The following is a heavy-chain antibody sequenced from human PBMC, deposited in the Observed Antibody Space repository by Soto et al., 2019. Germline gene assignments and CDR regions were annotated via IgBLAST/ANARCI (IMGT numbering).Heavy chain of an antibody. D-gene: IGHD2-2*02. CDR2: IDPSDSYT. Sequence: GESLKISCKGSGYSFTSYWISWVRQMPGKGLEWMGRIDPSDSYTNYSPSFQGHVTISADKSISTAYLQWSSLKASDTAMYYCARQLVVPAAISGYYYYGMDVWGQGTTVTVSS. J-gene: IGHJ6*02. CDR3: ARQLVVPAAISGYYYYGMDV. CDR1: GYSFTSYW. V-gene: IGHV5-10-1*01.